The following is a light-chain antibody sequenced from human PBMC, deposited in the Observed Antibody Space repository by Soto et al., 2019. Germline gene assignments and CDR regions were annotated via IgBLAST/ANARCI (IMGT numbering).Light chain of an antibody. Sequence: EIVLTQSPGTLSLAPGERATLSCRASQSFSNSYLAWYQQKPGQAPRLVIYGASRRATGIPDRFSASGSGADFTLTISRLEPHDFAVYYCQQYDSSPLTFGGGTKV. J-gene: IGKJ4*01. CDR3: QQYDSSPLT. V-gene: IGKV3-20*01. CDR2: GAS. CDR1: QSFSNSY.